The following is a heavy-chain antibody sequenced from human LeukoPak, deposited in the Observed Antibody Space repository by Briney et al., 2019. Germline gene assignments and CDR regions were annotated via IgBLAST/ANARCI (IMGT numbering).Heavy chain of an antibody. CDR2: IIPIFGTA. V-gene: IGHV1-69*01. J-gene: IGHJ4*02. Sequence: ASVKVSCKASGGTFGSYAISWVQQAPGQGLEWMGGIIPIFGTANYAQKFQGRVTITADESTSTAYMELSSLRSEDTAVYYCARDPLYSSSPRWGQGTLVTVSS. CDR3: ARDPLYSSSPR. D-gene: IGHD6-13*01. CDR1: GGTFGSYA.